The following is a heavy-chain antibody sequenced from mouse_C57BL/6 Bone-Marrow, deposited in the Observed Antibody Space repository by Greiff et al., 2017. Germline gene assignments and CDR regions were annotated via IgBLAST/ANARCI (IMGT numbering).Heavy chain of an antibody. CDR2: IYPGSGST. D-gene: IGHD3-2*02. J-gene: IGHJ4*01. CDR3: ARGRQLRLHYYAMDY. CDR1: GYTFTSYW. V-gene: IGHV1-55*01. Sequence: QVQLQQPGAELVKPGASVKMSCKASGYTFTSYWITWVKQRPGQGLEWIGDIYPGSGSTNYNEKFKSKATLTVDPSSSTAYMQLSSLTSEDSAVYYCARGRQLRLHYYAMDYWGQGTSVTVSS.